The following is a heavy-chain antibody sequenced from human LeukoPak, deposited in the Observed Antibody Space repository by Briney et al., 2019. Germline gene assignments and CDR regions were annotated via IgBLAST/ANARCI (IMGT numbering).Heavy chain of an antibody. CDR1: GFTFSSYA. D-gene: IGHD2-15*01. CDR3: ARRDCSGGSCYNY. J-gene: IGHJ4*02. V-gene: IGHV3-23*01. Sequence: GGSLRLSCAASGFTFSSYAMSWVRQAPGKGLEWVLAISGSGGSTYYADSVKGRFTISRDNSKNTLYLQMNSLRAEDTAVYYCARRDCSGGSCYNYWGQGTLVTVSS. CDR2: ISGSGGST.